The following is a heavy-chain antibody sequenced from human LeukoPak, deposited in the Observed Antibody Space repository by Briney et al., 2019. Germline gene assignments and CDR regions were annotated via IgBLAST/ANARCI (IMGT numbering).Heavy chain of an antibody. Sequence: GASVKVSCKASGYTFTSYGISWVRQAPGQGLEWMGWISAYNGNTNYAQKLQGRVTMTTDTSTSTAYMELRSLRSDDTAVYYCARDLLNGHTIFGVVIQRTPGGWFDPWGQGTLVTVSS. CDR3: ARDLLNGHTIFGVVIQRTPGGWFDP. D-gene: IGHD3-3*01. V-gene: IGHV1-18*01. CDR1: GYTFTSYG. CDR2: ISAYNGNT. J-gene: IGHJ5*02.